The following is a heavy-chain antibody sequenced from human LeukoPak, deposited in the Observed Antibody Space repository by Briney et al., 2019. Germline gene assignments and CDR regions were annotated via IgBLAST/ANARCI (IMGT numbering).Heavy chain of an antibody. CDR1: GFNFNRFA. CDR2: LSYDARDI. D-gene: IGHD3-16*01. V-gene: IGHV3-30-3*01. CDR3: ARDDPGGIDY. Sequence: GGSLRLSCATSGFNFNRFAMHWVRQAPGNGLEWVAVLSYDARDIHYADSVRGRFTISRDNSKNTLYLQMNSLRVEDTAIYYCARDDPGGIDYWGQGTLVTVSS. J-gene: IGHJ4*02.